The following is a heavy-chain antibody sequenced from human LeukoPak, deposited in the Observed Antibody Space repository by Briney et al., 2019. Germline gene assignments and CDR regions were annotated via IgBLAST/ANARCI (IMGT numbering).Heavy chain of an antibody. CDR3: ARNFGGNSDGYYYTFDY. Sequence: PSETLSLTCTVSGGSISSYYWSWIRQPPGKGLEWIGYIYTSGSTNYNPSLKSRVTISVDTSKNQFSLKLSSVTAADTAVYYCARNFGGNSDGYYYTFDYWGQGTLVTVSS. CDR2: IYTSGST. V-gene: IGHV4-4*09. D-gene: IGHD3-22*01. CDR1: GGSISSYY. J-gene: IGHJ4*02.